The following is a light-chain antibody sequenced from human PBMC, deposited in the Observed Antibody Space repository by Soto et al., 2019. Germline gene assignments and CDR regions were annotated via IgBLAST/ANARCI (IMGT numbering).Light chain of an antibody. CDR2: LGS. V-gene: IGKV2-28*01. J-gene: IGKJ3*01. CDR1: QSLLHSNGYNY. Sequence: IVMTQSPLXLPVTPGEPASISCRSSQSLLHSNGYNYLDWYLQKPGQSPQLLIYLGSNRASGVPDRFSGSGSGTDFTLKISRVEAEDVGVYYCMKALQTPGFGPGTKVDIK. CDR3: MKALQTPG.